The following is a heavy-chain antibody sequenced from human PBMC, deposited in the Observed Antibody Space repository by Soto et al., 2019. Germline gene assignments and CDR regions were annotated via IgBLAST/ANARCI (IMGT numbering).Heavy chain of an antibody. J-gene: IGHJ6*03. D-gene: IGHD1-26*01. Sequence: SETLSLTCTVSGGSISSYYWSWIRQPPGKGLEWIGYIYYSGSTNYNPSLKSRVTISVDTSKNQFSLKLSSVTAADTAVYYCARTIVGATGDYYYYMDVWGKGTTVTVSS. CDR3: ARTIVGATGDYYYYMDV. CDR2: IYYSGST. V-gene: IGHV4-59*01. CDR1: GGSISSYY.